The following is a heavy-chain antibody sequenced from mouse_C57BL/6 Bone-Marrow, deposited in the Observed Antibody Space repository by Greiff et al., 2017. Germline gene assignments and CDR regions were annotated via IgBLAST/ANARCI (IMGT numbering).Heavy chain of an antibody. CDR1: GFSLSTSGMG. Sequence: VKLQESGPGILQSSQTLSLTCSFSGFSLSTSGMGVSWIRQPSGKGLEWLAHIYWDDDKRYNPSLKSRLTISKDTSRNQVFLKITSVDTADTATYYCARSGITTVVGAYWGQGTLVTVSA. CDR3: ARSGITTVVGAY. J-gene: IGHJ3*01. D-gene: IGHD1-1*01. CDR2: IYWDDDK. V-gene: IGHV8-12*01.